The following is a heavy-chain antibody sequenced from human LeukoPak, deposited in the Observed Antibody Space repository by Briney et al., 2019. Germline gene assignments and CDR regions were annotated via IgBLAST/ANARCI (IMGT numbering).Heavy chain of an antibody. CDR3: ARAREWIQLWRSRGGYYFDY. D-gene: IGHD5-18*01. CDR1: GYSISSGYY. V-gene: IGHV4-38-2*02. CDR2: IYHSGST. Sequence: PSETLSLTCTVSGYSISSGYYWGWIRQPPGKGLEWIGSIYHSGSTYYNPSLKSRVTISVDTSKNQFSLKLSSVTAADTAVYYCARAREWIQLWRSRGGYYFDYWGQGTLVTVSS. J-gene: IGHJ4*02.